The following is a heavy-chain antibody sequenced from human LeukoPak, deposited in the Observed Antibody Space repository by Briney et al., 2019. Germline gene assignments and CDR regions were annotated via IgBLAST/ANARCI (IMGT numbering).Heavy chain of an antibody. J-gene: IGHJ4*02. CDR1: GFTFITYA. Sequence: GGSLRLSCAASGFTFITYAMSWVRQAPGKGLEWVSAISGSGARTYYADSVKGRFTISRDSSKSTLYLQMNSLRDEDTAVYYCAKESYCSGSSCYGFDHWGQGTLVTVSS. CDR2: ISGSGART. V-gene: IGHV3-23*01. CDR3: AKESYCSGSSCYGFDH. D-gene: IGHD2-15*01.